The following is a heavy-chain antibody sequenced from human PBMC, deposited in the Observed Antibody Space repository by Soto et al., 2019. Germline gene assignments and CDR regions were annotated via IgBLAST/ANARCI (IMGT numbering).Heavy chain of an antibody. Sequence: QLQLQESGSGLVKPSQTLSLTCAVSGGSISSGGYSWSWIRQPPGKGLEWIGYIYHSGSTYYNPSLKSRVTRSVDRSKNQFSRKLSSXXXAXXXXXXXXXXXXXXXXXXGQGTLVTVSS. V-gene: IGHV4-30-2*01. CDR3: XXXXXXXXXX. CDR2: IYHSGST. J-gene: IGHJ4*02. CDR1: GGSISSGGYS.